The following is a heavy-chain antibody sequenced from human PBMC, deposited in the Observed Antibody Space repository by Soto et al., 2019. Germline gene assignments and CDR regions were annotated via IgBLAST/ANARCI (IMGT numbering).Heavy chain of an antibody. CDR1: GFTFSDYY. Sequence: GGSLRLSCAASGFTFSDYYMSWIRQAPGKXLEWVSYISSSGSTIYYADSVKGRFTISRDNAKNSLYLQMNSLRAEDTAVYFCANGPTIFGVVISYSYYYGLDVWGQGTTVTVSS. J-gene: IGHJ6*02. CDR2: ISSSGSTI. D-gene: IGHD3-3*01. V-gene: IGHV3-11*01. CDR3: ANGPTIFGVVISYSYYYGLDV.